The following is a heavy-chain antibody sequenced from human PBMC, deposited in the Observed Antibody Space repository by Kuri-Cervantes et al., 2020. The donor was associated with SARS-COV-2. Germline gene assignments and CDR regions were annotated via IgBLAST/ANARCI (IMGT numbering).Heavy chain of an antibody. CDR2: IYSGGST. Sequence: GESLKISCAASGFTVSSNYMSWVRQAPGKGLEWVSVIYSGGSTYYADSVKGRFTISRDNAKNSLYLQVNSLRAEDTATYYCAKAEGCAGDCSAFSSYGMDVWGQGTMVTVSS. V-gene: IGHV3-53*01. CDR3: AKAEGCAGDCSAFSSYGMDV. CDR1: GFTVSSNY. D-gene: IGHD2-21*02. J-gene: IGHJ6*02.